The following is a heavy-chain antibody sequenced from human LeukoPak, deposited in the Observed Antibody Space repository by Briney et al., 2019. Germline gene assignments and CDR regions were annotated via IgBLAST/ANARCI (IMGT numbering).Heavy chain of an antibody. J-gene: IGHJ4*02. CDR1: GFTFDDYA. Sequence: PGGSLRLSCAASGFTFDDYAMHWVRQAPGKGLEWVSGISWNSGSIGYADSVKGRFTISRDNAKNSLYLQMNSLRAEDTALYYCAKGMDGSGSFPFDYWGQGTLVTVSS. CDR3: AKGMDGSGSFPFDY. D-gene: IGHD3-10*01. CDR2: ISWNSGSI. V-gene: IGHV3-9*01.